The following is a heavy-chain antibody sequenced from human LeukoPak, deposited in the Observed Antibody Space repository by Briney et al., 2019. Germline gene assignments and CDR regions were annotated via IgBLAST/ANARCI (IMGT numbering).Heavy chain of an antibody. CDR1: GFTFSSYS. J-gene: IGHJ5*02. V-gene: IGHV3-48*01. D-gene: IGHD3-10*01. CDR2: ISSSSSTI. CDR3: ARDRVRGVIRWFDP. Sequence: GGSLRLSCAASGFTFSSYSMNWVRQAPGKGLEWVSYISSSSSTIYYADSVKGRFTISRDNAKNSLYLQMNSLRAEDTAVYYCARDRVRGVIRWFDPWGQGTLVTVSS.